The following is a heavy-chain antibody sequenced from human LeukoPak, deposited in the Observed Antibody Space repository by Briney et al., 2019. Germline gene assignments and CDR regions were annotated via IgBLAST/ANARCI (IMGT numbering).Heavy chain of an antibody. CDR2: INHIGST. Sequence: SETLSLTCTVSGGSISSYYWSWIRQPPGKGLEWIGYINHIGSTNYNPALRGRVTISVDASKNQFSLSLSSVTAADTAVYYCARLRLCSTTTCYTHSEDFFDYWGQGTLVAVSS. V-gene: IGHV4-59*08. J-gene: IGHJ4*02. CDR3: ARLRLCSTTTCYTHSEDFFDY. D-gene: IGHD2-2*02. CDR1: GGSISSYY.